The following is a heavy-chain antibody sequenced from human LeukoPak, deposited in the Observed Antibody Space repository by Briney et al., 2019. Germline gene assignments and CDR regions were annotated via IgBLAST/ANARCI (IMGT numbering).Heavy chain of an antibody. D-gene: IGHD3-10*01. J-gene: IGHJ4*02. CDR1: DGSISSSSYY. V-gene: IGHV4-39*01. CDR3: ARQPLYYYGSGSPTTFDY. Sequence: SETLSLTCTISDGSISSSSYYWGWIRQPPGKGLEWIGSIYYSGSTSYNPSLKSRVTISVDTSKNQFSLKLSSVTAADTAVCFCARQPLYYYGSGSPTTFDYWGQGTLVTVSS. CDR2: IYYSGST.